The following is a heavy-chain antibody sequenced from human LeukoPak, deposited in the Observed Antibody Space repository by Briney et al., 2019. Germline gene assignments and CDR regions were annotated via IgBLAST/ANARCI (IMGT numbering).Heavy chain of an antibody. V-gene: IGHV1-18*01. D-gene: IGHD4-17*01. CDR2: ISAYNGNT. Sequence: ASVKVSCKASGYTFTSYGISWVRQAPGQGLEWMGWISAYNGNTNYAQKLQGRVTMTTDTSTSTAYMELRSLRSDDTAVYYCASTGDDYGDYAHGGLFDYWGQGTLVTVSS. CDR3: ASTGDDYGDYAHGGLFDY. CDR1: GYTFTSYG. J-gene: IGHJ4*02.